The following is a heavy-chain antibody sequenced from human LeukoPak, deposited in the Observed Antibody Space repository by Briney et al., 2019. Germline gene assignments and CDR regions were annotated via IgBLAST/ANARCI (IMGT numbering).Heavy chain of an antibody. V-gene: IGHV1-46*01. D-gene: IGHD2-15*01. Sequence: ASVKVSCKASGYTFPSYFMHWVRQAPGQGLEWMGIINPTGGSTTYAQKFQGRVTMTRDTSTSTVYMELSSLRSEDTAVYYCARESRDIVVVVAATGYYYGMDVWGQGTTVTVSS. CDR1: GYTFPSYF. J-gene: IGHJ6*02. CDR3: ARESRDIVVVVAATGYYYGMDV. CDR2: INPTGGST.